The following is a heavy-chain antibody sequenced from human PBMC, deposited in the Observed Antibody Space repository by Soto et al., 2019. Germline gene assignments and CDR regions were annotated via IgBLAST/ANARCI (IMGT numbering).Heavy chain of an antibody. D-gene: IGHD3-3*01. J-gene: IGHJ5*02. V-gene: IGHV4-30-2*01. CDR2: IYHSGST. CDR3: ARASYGFGLVPDLYWFDP. Sequence: PSETLSLTCAVSGGSISSGGYSWSWIRQPPGKGLEWIGYIYHSGSTYYNPSLKSRVTISVDRSKNQFSLKLSSVTAADTAVYYCARASYGFGLVPDLYWFDPWGQGTLVTVSS. CDR1: GGSISSGGYS.